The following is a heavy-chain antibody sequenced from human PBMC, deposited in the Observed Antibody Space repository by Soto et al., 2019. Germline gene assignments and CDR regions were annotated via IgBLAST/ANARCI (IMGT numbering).Heavy chain of an antibody. Sequence: QVQLVESGGNVVQPGGSLRLSCAASGFSFSSHGMHWVRQAPGKGLEWVAHLWAGGNIRYYAYSVNGRFTISSDHSKNTLYLQMSRLGAEDTAVYYCTRDAQQLANYGMDVWGQGTMVTVSS. J-gene: IGHJ6*02. CDR3: TRDAQQLANYGMDV. CDR2: LWAGGNIR. V-gene: IGHV3-33*01. CDR1: GFSFSSHG. D-gene: IGHD6-13*01.